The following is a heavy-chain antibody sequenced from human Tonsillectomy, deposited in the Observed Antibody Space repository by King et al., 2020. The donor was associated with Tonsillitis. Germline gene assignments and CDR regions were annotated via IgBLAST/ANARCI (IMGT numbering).Heavy chain of an antibody. CDR2: ISYDGSNK. D-gene: IGHD3-22*01. CDR1: GFTFSRNA. J-gene: IGHJ4*02. V-gene: IGHV3-30-3*01. CDR3: ARDRYYYDSSGYYYRYFDY. Sequence: VQLVESRGGVVQPGRSLRLSCAASGFTFSRNAMHWVRQAPGKGLEWVAVISYDGSNKYYADSVKGRFTISRDNSKNTLYLQINSLRAEDTAVYYCARDRYYYDSSGYYYRYFDYWGQGTLVTVSS.